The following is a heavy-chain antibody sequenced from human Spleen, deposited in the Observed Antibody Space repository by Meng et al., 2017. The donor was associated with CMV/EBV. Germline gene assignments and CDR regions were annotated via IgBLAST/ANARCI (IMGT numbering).Heavy chain of an antibody. J-gene: IGHJ4*02. Sequence: GESLKISCAASGFIFSGYSMSWVRQAPGKGLEWVSAISGSGGSTYYADSVKGRFTISRDNSKNTLYLQMNSLRAEDTAVYYCAKVRSRSGYYGSDFDYWGQGTLVTVSS. CDR2: ISGSGGST. D-gene: IGHD3-3*01. V-gene: IGHV3-23*01. CDR3: AKVRSRSGYYGSDFDY. CDR1: GFIFSGYS.